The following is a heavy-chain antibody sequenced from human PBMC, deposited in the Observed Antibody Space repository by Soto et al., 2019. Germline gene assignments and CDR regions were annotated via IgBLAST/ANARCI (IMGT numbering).Heavy chain of an antibody. V-gene: IGHV1-18*01. D-gene: IGHD6-19*01. CDR2: ISPNNDNT. Sequence: QVQLVQSGAEVKQPGASVKVSCKASGYRFTGYGINGVRQAPGQGPEWMGWISPNNDNTNYAPKFQGRVTMTTDTSTSTADMELRGLRADDTAVYYCAREPYSTGWFDYWGQGTLVTVSS. J-gene: IGHJ4*02. CDR1: GYRFTGYG. CDR3: AREPYSTGWFDY.